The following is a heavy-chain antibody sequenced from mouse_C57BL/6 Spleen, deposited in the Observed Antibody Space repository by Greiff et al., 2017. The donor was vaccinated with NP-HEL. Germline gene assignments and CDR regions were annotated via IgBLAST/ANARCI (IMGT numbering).Heavy chain of an antibody. Sequence: VKLQESGAELARPGASVKMSCKASGYTFTSYTMHWVKQRPGQGLEWIGYINPSSGYTKYNQKFKDKATLTADKSSSTAYMQLSSLTSEDSAVYYCARGRTGIDYWGQGTTLTVSS. J-gene: IGHJ2*01. V-gene: IGHV1-4*01. CDR2: INPSSGYT. D-gene: IGHD4-1*01. CDR3: ARGRTGIDY. CDR1: GYTFTSYT.